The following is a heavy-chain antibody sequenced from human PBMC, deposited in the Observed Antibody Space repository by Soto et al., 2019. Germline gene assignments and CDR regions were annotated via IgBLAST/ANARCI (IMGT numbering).Heavy chain of an antibody. J-gene: IGHJ4*02. CDR3: ARDRGYGTAFDY. CDR1: GFTFSSYW. D-gene: IGHD5-12*01. CDR2: INNDGSST. V-gene: IGHV3-74*03. Sequence: EVQLVESGGGLVQPGGSLRLSCAASGFTFSSYWIHWVRQAPGKGPVWVSRINNDGSSTMYADSVKGRFTISRDNAKHTLFLQMNSMRDEETAVYYCARDRGYGTAFDYWGQGTVVTVSS.